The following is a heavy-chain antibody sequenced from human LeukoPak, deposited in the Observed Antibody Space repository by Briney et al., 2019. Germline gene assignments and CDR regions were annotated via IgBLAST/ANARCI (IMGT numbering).Heavy chain of an antibody. D-gene: IGHD1-1*01. CDR1: GFTFSSYW. Sequence: GGSLRLSCAASGFTFSSYWMSWVRQAPGKGLEWVSYISSSGSTIYYADSVKGRFTISRDNAKNSLYLQMNSLRAEDTAVYYLAGGGGGGRDWNGGYYMDVWGKGTTVTVSS. CDR3: AGGGGGGRDWNGGYYMDV. CDR2: ISSSGSTI. J-gene: IGHJ6*03. V-gene: IGHV3-48*04.